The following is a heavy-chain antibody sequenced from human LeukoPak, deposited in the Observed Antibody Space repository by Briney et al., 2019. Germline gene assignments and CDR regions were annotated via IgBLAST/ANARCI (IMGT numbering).Heavy chain of an antibody. V-gene: IGHV4-59*01. J-gene: IGHJ5*01. Sequence: SETLSLTCTVSGGSISNFYWSWIRQPPGKGLEWIGYIYYSGSTNYNPSLEGRVAMSVDTSKNQFSLKMNSMTAADTAMYYCATSGYPPVFDFWGQGALVTVSS. CDR1: GGSISNFY. D-gene: IGHD3-22*01. CDR2: IYYSGST. CDR3: ATSGYPPVFDF.